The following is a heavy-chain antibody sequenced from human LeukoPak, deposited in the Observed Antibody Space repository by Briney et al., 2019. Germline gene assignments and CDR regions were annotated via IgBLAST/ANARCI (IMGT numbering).Heavy chain of an antibody. CDR2: IDWDDDE. CDR1: GFSLNTSGMC. V-gene: IGHV2-70*11. CDR3: ARIRGNWNYNYYYMDV. J-gene: IGHJ6*03. Sequence: SGPALVKPTQTLTLTCTFSGFSLNTSGMCVTWIRQPPGKALEWLARIDWDDDEYYTTSLKTRLAISKGTPKNQVVLTMTNMDPVDTATYYCARIRGNWNYNYYYMDVWGKGTTVTVSS. D-gene: IGHD1-20*01.